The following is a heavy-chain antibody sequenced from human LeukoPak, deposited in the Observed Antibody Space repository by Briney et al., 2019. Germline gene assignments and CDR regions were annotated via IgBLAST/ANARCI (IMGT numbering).Heavy chain of an antibody. V-gene: IGHV4-39*07. Sequence: SETLSLTCTVSGGSISSNNYFWGWIRQPPGKGLEWIGSVYYSGSTYYNPSLTSRVTISVDTSKNQFSLKLRSVTAADTAVYFCARRGYNYGNGYFDSWGQGTLVTVSS. CDR3: ARRGYNYGNGYFDS. J-gene: IGHJ4*02. D-gene: IGHD5-18*01. CDR2: VYYSGST. CDR1: GGSISSNNYF.